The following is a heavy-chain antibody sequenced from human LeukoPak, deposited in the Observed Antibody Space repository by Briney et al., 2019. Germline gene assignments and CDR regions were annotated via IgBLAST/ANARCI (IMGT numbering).Heavy chain of an antibody. J-gene: IGHJ4*02. D-gene: IGHD3-10*01. CDR1: GGSISGYY. CDR3: ARASMVRGPLPDY. V-gene: IGHV4-4*07. Sequence: SETLSLTCTVSGGSISGYYWSWIRQPAGKGLEWIGRIYTSGYTNSNPSLKSRVTMSVDTSKNQFSLKLSSVTAADTAVYYCARASMVRGPLPDYWGQGTLVTVSS. CDR2: IYTSGYT.